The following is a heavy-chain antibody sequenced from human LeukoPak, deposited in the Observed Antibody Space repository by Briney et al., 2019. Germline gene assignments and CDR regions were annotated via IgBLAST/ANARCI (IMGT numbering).Heavy chain of an antibody. D-gene: IGHD3-16*01. CDR3: ARVEWGYYYYMDV. Sequence: VASVKVSCKASGGTFSSYAISWVRQAPGQGLEWMGRIIPIFGTANYAQKFQGRVTITTDESTSTAYMELSSLRSEDTAVYYCARVEWGYYYYMDVWGKGTTVTVSS. CDR2: IIPIFGTA. CDR1: GGTFSSYA. J-gene: IGHJ6*03. V-gene: IGHV1-69*05.